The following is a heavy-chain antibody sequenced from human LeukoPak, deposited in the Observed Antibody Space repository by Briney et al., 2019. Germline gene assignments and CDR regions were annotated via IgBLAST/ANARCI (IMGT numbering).Heavy chain of an antibody. D-gene: IGHD1-26*01. CDR3: AREASGNYYVFDS. CDR1: GFSFSNYF. CDR2: ITNSGRST. Sequence: GGSLRLSCEASGFSFSNYFMSWIRQAPGKGLEWVSYITNSGRSTNYADAVKGRFTISRDNVKKSVYLELTDLRAEDTAVYYRAREASGNYYVFDSWGQGTLVTVSS. V-gene: IGHV3-11*04. J-gene: IGHJ4*02.